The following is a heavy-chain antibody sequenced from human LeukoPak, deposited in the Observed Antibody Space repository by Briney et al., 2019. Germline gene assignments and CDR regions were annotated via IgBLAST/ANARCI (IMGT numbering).Heavy chain of an antibody. CDR3: AKGGYCSSTSCPGDY. V-gene: IGHV3-15*07. CDR2: IKSKTDGGTT. CDR1: GFTFSNAW. D-gene: IGHD2-2*01. J-gene: IGHJ4*02. Sequence: GGSLRLSCAASGFTFSNAWMNWVRQAPGKGLEWVGRIKSKTDGGTTDYAAPVKGRFTISRDNSKNTLYLQMNSLRAEDTAVYYCAKGGYCSSTSCPGDYWGQGTLVTVSS.